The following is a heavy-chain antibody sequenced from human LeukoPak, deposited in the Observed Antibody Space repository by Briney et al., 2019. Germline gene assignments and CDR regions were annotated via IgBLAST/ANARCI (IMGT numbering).Heavy chain of an antibody. CDR2: ICSSGSTI. V-gene: IGHV3-11*04. CDR1: GFTFSDYY. CDR3: ARVGATVDY. Sequence: GGSLRLSCAVSGFTFSDYYMSWIRQPPGKGLEWVSYICSSGSTIYYPASVKGPITTSTNNAKNSLHLQMNSLAAEGPAVYFRARVGATVDYGGQGSLASASS. D-gene: IGHD1-26*01. J-gene: IGHJ4*02.